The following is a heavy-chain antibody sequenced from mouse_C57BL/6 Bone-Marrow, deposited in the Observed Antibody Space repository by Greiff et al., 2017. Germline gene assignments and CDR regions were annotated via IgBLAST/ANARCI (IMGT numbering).Heavy chain of an antibody. CDR2: IYPGSGNT. CDR3: ARDGYFPDY. V-gene: IGHV1-76*01. J-gene: IGHJ2*01. CDR1: GYTFTDYY. D-gene: IGHD2-3*01. Sequence: QVQLQQSGAELVRPGASVKLSCKASGYTFTDYYINWVKQRPGQGLAWIARIYPGSGNTYYNEKFKGKATLTAEKSSSPAYMQLSSLTSEDSAVYFCARDGYFPDYWGQGTTLTVSS.